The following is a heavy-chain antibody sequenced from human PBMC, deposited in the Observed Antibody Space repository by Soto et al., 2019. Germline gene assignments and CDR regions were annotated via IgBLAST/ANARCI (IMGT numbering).Heavy chain of an antibody. D-gene: IGHD3-3*01. J-gene: IGHJ6*02. Sequence: GGSLRLSCTASGFTFSSYAMRWVLQAPGKGLEWVSGFSGSSSSTYYADSVKGRFTISRDNSKNTLYLQMNSLRAEETAVYYCAKDFWSAHRFSYGMDVWGQGTTVTVSS. CDR1: GFTFSSYA. V-gene: IGHV3-23*01. CDR2: FSGSSSST. CDR3: AKDFWSAHRFSYGMDV.